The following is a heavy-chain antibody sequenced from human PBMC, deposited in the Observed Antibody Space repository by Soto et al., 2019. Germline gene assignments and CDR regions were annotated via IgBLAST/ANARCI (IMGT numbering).Heavy chain of an antibody. CDR1: GGTFSSYA. J-gene: IGHJ4*02. V-gene: IGHV1-69*13. CDR2: IIPIFGTA. D-gene: IGHD3-22*01. CDR3: ARVWTYYYDSSGPSGDY. Sequence: SVKVSCKASGGTFSSYAISWVRQAPGQGLEWMGGIIPIFGTANYAQKFRGRVTITADESTSTAYMELSSLRSEDTAVYYCARVWTYYYDSSGPSGDYWGQGTLVTVS.